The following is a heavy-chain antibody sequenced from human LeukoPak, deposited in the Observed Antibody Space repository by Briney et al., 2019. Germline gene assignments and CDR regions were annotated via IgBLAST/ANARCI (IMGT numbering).Heavy chain of an antibody. V-gene: IGHV4-61*05. Sequence: SETLSLTCTVSGGSISSSSYYWGWIRQPPGKGLEWIGYIYYSGSTNYNPSLKSRVTMSVDTSKNQVSLKVSSMTAADTAVYYCARGTTVTTLNYYFYYMDVWGKGTTVIISS. CDR2: IYYSGST. J-gene: IGHJ6*03. CDR3: ARGTTVTTLNYYFYYMDV. D-gene: IGHD4-17*01. CDR1: GGSISSSSYY.